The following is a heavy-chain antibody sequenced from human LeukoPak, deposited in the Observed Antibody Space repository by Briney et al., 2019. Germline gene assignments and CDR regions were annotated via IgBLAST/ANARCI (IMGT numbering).Heavy chain of an antibody. V-gene: IGHV3-21*01. D-gene: IGHD6-19*01. CDR3: ARVGSSGWYDY. J-gene: IGHJ4*02. CDR2: ISSSSSSI. CDR1: GFTFSPYT. Sequence: PGGSLRLSCAASGFTFSPYTMNWVRQAPGKGLEWVSSISSSSSSIYYADSVKGRFTISRDNAKNSLYLQMHSLRAEDTAVYYCARVGSSGWYDYWGQGTLVTVSS.